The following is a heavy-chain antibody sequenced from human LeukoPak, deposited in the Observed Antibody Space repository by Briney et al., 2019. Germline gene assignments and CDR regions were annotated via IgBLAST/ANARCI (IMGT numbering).Heavy chain of an antibody. D-gene: IGHD3-10*01. CDR1: GFTFSSYA. CDR2: IQYDGSNK. J-gene: IGHJ4*02. V-gene: IGHV3-30*04. Sequence: GGSLRLSCAASGFTFSSYAMHWVRQAPGKGLEWVAVIQYDGSNKYYADSVKGRFTISRDNSKNTLYLQMNSLRAEDTAIYYCAKGVLPTGFDYWGQGTLVTVSS. CDR3: AKGVLPTGFDY.